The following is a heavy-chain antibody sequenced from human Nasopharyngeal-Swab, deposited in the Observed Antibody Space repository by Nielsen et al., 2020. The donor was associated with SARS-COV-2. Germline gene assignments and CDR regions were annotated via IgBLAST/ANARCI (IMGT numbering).Heavy chain of an antibody. CDR3: ARDGYCSDASCSHYYFFFGMDV. CDR1: GCSIDSFY. J-gene: IGHJ6*02. Sequence: ESLKISCSVSGCSIDSFYWSWIRQPVGKGLEWIGRIYSSGSTNSNPSLRSRLAMSVDTSKNQFSLTLTSVTAADTAVYYCARDGYCSDASCSHYYFFFGMDVWGPGTTVTVSS. D-gene: IGHD2-2*03. V-gene: IGHV4-4*07. CDR2: IYSSGST.